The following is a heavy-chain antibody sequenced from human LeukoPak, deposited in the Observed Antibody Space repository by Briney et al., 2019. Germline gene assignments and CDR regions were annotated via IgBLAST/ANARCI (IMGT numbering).Heavy chain of an antibody. CDR1: GYTFTGYY. CDR2: INPNSGGT. CDR3: AREGSTPANYYANWFDP. D-gene: IGHD3-10*01. J-gene: IGHJ5*02. Sequence: GASVKVSCKASGYTFTGYYMHWVRQAPGQGLEWMGWINPNSGGTNYAQKFQGRVTMTRDTSISTAYMELSRLRSDDTAVYYCAREGSTPANYYANWFDPWGQGTLVTVSS. V-gene: IGHV1-2*02.